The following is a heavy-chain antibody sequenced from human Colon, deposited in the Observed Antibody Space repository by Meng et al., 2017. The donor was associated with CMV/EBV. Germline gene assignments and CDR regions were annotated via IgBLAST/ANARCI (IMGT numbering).Heavy chain of an antibody. Sequence: EVQLLESGGGLVQAGGSLRLSCAASGFSLSNDDMSWVRQVPGKALEWISFINYIRGDTFYADSVKGRFTISRDISKNTLYLQMNSLRDEDTAVYYCMKGHVTNWGQGTLVTVSS. CDR1: GFSLSNDD. CDR2: INYIRGDT. CDR3: MKGHVTN. D-gene: IGHD2-21*02. V-gene: IGHV3-23*05. J-gene: IGHJ4*02.